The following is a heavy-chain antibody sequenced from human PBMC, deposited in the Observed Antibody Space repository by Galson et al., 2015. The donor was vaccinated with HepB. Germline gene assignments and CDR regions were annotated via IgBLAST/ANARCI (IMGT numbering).Heavy chain of an antibody. CDR3: ARHPSQAFDI. J-gene: IGHJ3*02. V-gene: IGHV5-10-1*01. Sequence: QSGAEVKKPGESLRISCEGFGYDFPSYWISWLRQMPGRGLEWMGRIDPRDSYIIYSPSFQGHVTISVDKSINTAYVQWSSLMASDTAMYFCARHPSQAFDIWGQGTMVTVSS. CDR2: IDPRDSYI. CDR1: GYDFPSYW.